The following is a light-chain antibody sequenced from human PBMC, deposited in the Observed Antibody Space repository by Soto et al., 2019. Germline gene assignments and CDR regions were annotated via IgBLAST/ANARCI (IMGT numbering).Light chain of an antibody. CDR1: QNVINN. Sequence: EIVLTQSPGTLSLSPGEGATLSCRASQNVINNVAWYQQKPGQAPRLLIYGASTRATGIPDRFSGSGSGTEFTLSISSLQSEDFAVYYCQQYNNWPPNTFGQGTKVDIK. CDR2: GAS. V-gene: IGKV3-15*01. J-gene: IGKJ2*01. CDR3: QQYNNWPPNT.